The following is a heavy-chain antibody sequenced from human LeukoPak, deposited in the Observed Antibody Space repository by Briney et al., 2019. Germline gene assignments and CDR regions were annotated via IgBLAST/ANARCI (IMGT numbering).Heavy chain of an antibody. CDR2: IYYSGST. CDR1: GGSISSSSYY. J-gene: IGHJ6*02. D-gene: IGHD6-13*01. CDR3: ARAAYSSSWADYYYGMDV. Sequence: PSETLSLTCTVSGGSISSSSYYWGWLRQPPGKGLEWIGSIYYSGSTYYNPSLKSLVTISVDTSKNQFSLKLSSVTAADTAVYYCARAAYSSSWADYYYGMDVWGQGTTVTVSS. V-gene: IGHV4-39*01.